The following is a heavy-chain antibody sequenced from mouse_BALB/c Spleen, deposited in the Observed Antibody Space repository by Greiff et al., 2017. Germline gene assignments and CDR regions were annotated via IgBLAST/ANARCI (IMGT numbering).Heavy chain of an antibody. CDR1: GYAFSSYW. D-gene: IGHD1-2*01. CDR3: ARPAATGLDY. V-gene: IGHV1-80*01. CDR2: IYPGDGDT. Sequence: VQLQQSGAELVRPGSSVKISCKASGYAFSSYWMNWVKQRPGQGLEWIGQIYPGDGDTNYNGKFKGKATLTADKSSSTAYMQLSSLTSEDSAVYFCARPAATGLDYWGQGTSVTGSS. J-gene: IGHJ4*01.